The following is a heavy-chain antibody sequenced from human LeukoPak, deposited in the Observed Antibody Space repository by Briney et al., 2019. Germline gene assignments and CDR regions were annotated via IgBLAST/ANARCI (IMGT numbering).Heavy chain of an antibody. CDR1: GFTFSSYA. J-gene: IGHJ4*02. V-gene: IGHV3-64*01. Sequence: SGGSLRLSCAASGFTFSSYAMHWVRQAPGKGLEYVSAISNNGGSTYYANSVKGRFTISRDNSKNTLYLQMGSLRAEDMAVYYCARGWGMTSVRLDWGQGTLVTVSS. D-gene: IGHD7-27*01. CDR2: ISNNGGST. CDR3: ARGWGMTSVRLD.